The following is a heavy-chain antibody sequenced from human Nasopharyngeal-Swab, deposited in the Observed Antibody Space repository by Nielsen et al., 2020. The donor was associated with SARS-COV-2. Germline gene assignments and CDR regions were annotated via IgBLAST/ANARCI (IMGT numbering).Heavy chain of an antibody. CDR2: ISFDGTKK. V-gene: IGHV3-30*18. CDR3: ANAWF. D-gene: IGHD3-22*01. Sequence: GESLKISCAASGFTFSTYGIHWVRQAPGRGLEWVAFISFDGTKKLYADSVKGRFTISRDNSKNTLYLQMNSLGAEDTAVYYCANAWFWGQGTLVTVSS. CDR1: GFTFSTYG. J-gene: IGHJ4*02.